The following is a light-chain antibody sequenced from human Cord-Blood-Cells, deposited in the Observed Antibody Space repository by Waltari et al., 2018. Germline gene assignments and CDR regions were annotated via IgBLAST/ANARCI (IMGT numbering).Light chain of an antibody. CDR3: QSYDSSLSGV. V-gene: IGLV1-40*01. CDR1: SPNIRAGYD. CDR2: GNS. Sequence: QSVLTQPPSVSGAPGQRVPISCTGSSPNIRAGYDVHWYQQLPGTAPKLLIYGNSNRPSGVPDRFSGSKSGTSASLAITGLQAEDEADYYCQSYDSSLSGVFGGGTKLTVL. J-gene: IGLJ3*02.